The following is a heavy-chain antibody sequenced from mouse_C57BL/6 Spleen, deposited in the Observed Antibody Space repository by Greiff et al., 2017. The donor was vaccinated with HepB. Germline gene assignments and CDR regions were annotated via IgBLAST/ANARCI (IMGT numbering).Heavy chain of an antibody. D-gene: IGHD6-1*01. CDR1: GFTFSDYG. J-gene: IGHJ4*01. CDR2: ISSGSSTI. Sequence: EVKLMESGGGLVKPGGSLKLSCAASGFTFSDYGMHWVRQAPEKGLEWVAYISSGSSTIYYADTVKGRFTNSRDNAKNTLFLQMTSLRSEDTAMYYCARILAHYYAMDYWGQGTSVTVSS. V-gene: IGHV5-17*01. CDR3: ARILAHYYAMDY.